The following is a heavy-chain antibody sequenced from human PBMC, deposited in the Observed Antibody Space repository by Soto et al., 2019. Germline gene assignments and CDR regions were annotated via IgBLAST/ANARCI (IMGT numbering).Heavy chain of an antibody. CDR2: IFYSGST. D-gene: IGHD2-15*01. V-gene: IGHV4-39*01. CDR1: GGSISSSSYY. J-gene: IGHJ6*02. Sequence: QLQLQESGPGLVKPSETLSLTCTVSGGSISSSSYYWGWIRQPPGKGLEWIGSIFYSGSTYYNPSIKSRVTISVDTSKNQFSLKLSSVTAADPAVYYCARHLTYCSAGSCYSDFPYYGMDVWGQGTTVTVSS. CDR3: ARHLTYCSAGSCYSDFPYYGMDV.